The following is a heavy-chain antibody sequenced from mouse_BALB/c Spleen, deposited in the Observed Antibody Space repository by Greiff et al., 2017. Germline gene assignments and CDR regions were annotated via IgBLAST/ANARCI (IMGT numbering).Heavy chain of an antibody. Sequence: EVKLMESGAELVKPGASVKLSCTASGFNIKDTYMHWVKQRPEQGLEWIGRIDPANGNTKYDPKFQGKATITADTSSNTAYLQLSSLTSEDTAVYYCLRAIDYWGQGTSVTVSS. J-gene: IGHJ4*01. D-gene: IGHD1-1*01. CDR1: GFNIKDTY. CDR3: LRAIDY. CDR2: IDPANGNT. V-gene: IGHV14-3*02.